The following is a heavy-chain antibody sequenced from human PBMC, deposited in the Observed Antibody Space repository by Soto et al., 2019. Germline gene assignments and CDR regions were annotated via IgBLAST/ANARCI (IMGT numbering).Heavy chain of an antibody. V-gene: IGHV3-9*01. CDR1: GFTFDDYA. CDR2: ISWNSGSI. CDR3: AKSVAATFYFQH. J-gene: IGHJ1*01. Sequence: GGSLRLSCAASGFTFDDYAMHWVRQAPGKGLERVSGISWNSGSIGYADSVKGRFTISRDNAKNSLYLQMNSLRAEDTALYYCAKSVAATFYFQHWGQGTLVTVSS. D-gene: IGHD2-15*01.